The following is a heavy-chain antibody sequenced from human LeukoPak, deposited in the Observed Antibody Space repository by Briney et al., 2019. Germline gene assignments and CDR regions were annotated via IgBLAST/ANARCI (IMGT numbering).Heavy chain of an antibody. J-gene: IGHJ4*02. CDR3: AKSSIGSSIWLLDY. Sequence: GGSLRLSCAASGFTFSNYGMHWVRQAPGKGLEWVAVTSYDGSNKYYADSVKGRFTISRDNSKNTLYLQMNSLRADDTALYYCAKSSIGSSIWLLDYRGQGTLVTVSS. CDR2: TSYDGSNK. D-gene: IGHD6-13*01. CDR1: GFTFSNYG. V-gene: IGHV3-30*18.